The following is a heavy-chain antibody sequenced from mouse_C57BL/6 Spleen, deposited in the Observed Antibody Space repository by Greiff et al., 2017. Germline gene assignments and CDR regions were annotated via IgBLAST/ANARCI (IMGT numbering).Heavy chain of an antibody. CDR2: INPNNGGT. Sequence: VQLQQSGPELVKPGASVKISCKASGYTFTDYYMNWVKQSHGKSLEWIGDINPNNGGTSYNQKFKGKATLTVDKSSSTAYMELRSLTSEDSAVYYCARVGSSGFPYAMDYWGQGTSVTVSS. CDR1: GYTFTDYY. J-gene: IGHJ4*01. CDR3: ARVGSSGFPYAMDY. D-gene: IGHD3-2*02. V-gene: IGHV1-26*01.